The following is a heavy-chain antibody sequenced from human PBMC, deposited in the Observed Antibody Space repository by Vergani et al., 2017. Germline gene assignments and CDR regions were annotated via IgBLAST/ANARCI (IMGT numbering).Heavy chain of an antibody. CDR2: IYYSGST. CDR3: ARDPRLVL. Sequence: QVQLQQWGAGLLKPSETLSLTCAVYGGSFSGYYWSWIRQPPGKGLEWIGYIYYSGSTNYNPSLKSRVTISVDTSKNQFSLKLSSVTAADTAVYYCARDPRLVLWGQGTLVTVSS. CDR1: GGSFSGYY. V-gene: IGHV4-34*11. D-gene: IGHD6-13*01. J-gene: IGHJ4*02.